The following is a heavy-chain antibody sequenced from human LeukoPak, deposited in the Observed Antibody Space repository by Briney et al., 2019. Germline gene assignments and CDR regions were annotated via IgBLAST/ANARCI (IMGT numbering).Heavy chain of an antibody. J-gene: IGHJ4*02. V-gene: IGHV4-38-2*01. CDR2: IYHSGST. CDR1: GYSISSGYY. CDR3: ARRYCTNGVCYKAAPGVFDY. D-gene: IGHD2-8*01. Sequence: SETLSLTCAVSGYSISSGYYWGWIRQPPGKGLEWIGSIYHSGSTYYNPSLKSRVTISVDTSKNQFSLKLSSVTAADTAVYYCARRYCTNGVCYKAAPGVFDYWGQGTLVTVSS.